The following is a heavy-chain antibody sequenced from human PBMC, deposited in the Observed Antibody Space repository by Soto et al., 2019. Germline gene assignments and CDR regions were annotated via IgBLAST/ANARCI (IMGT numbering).Heavy chain of an antibody. Sequence: VQLVESGGGVVQPGRSLRLSCAASGFTFSDYAMHWVRQAPGKGLEWVAVVSHDGRNKHYADSVKGRFTISRDSFKNTVSLQMTSLRAEDTAVHYCAPGGRQWLVTSDFNYWGQGALVTVSS. J-gene: IGHJ4*02. CDR2: VSHDGRNK. CDR1: GFTFSDYA. CDR3: APGGRQWLVTSDFNY. D-gene: IGHD6-19*01. V-gene: IGHV3-30*03.